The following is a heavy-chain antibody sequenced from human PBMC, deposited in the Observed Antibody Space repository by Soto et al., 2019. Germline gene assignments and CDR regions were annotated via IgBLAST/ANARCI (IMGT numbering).Heavy chain of an antibody. Sequence: PSETLSLTCTVSGGSISSYYWSWIRQPPGKGLEWIGYIYYSGSTNYNPSLKSRVTISVDTSKNQFSLKLSSVTAADTAVYYCARDGNSSSWRNWFDHWGQGNLVTVS. CDR2: IYYSGST. D-gene: IGHD6-13*01. V-gene: IGHV4-59*01. CDR3: ARDGNSSSWRNWFDH. CDR1: GGSISSYY. J-gene: IGHJ5*02.